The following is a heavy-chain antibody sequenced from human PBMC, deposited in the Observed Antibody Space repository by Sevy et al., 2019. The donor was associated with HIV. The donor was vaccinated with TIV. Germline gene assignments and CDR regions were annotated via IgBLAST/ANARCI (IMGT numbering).Heavy chain of an antibody. Sequence: GGSLRLSCAASGFTFNSYSINWVRQAPGKGLEWVSYISGLSNYIYYADSLKGRFTISRDNAKDSVYLQMNSLRVEDTAVYYCARGENWKYAEYWGQGILVTVSS. CDR1: GFTFNSYS. CDR3: ARGENWKYAEY. D-gene: IGHD1-7*01. CDR2: ISGLSNYI. J-gene: IGHJ4*02. V-gene: IGHV3-21*01.